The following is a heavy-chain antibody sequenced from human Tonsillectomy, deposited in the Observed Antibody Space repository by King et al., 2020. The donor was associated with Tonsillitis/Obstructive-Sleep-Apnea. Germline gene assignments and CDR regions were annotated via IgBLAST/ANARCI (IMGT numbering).Heavy chain of an antibody. V-gene: IGHV3-30*04. CDR1: GFTFSSYA. Sequence: VQLVESGGGVVQPGRSLRLCSAASGFTFSSYATHWVRQAPGKGLERVAVISYDGSNKYHADSVKGRFTISRDNSKNTLYLQMNSLRDEDTVIFYCARSGDCSNTNCYLAFDIWGQGTMVTVSS. CDR3: ARSGDCSNTNCYLAFDI. D-gene: IGHD2-2*01. J-gene: IGHJ3*02. CDR2: ISYDGSNK.